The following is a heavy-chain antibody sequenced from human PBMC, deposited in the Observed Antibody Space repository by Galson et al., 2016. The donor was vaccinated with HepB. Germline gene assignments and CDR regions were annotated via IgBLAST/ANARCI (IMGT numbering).Heavy chain of an antibody. V-gene: IGHV1-46*03. D-gene: IGHD4-17*01. Sequence: SVKVSCKASGYIFSNYHLHWVRQAPGQGLEWMGAINPSDINTNYAQKFQGRVTMTSDTTTSTVYMELSRLRSDDPAVYYWARDRTVTTLLHYWGQGTLVTVSS. CDR1: GYIFSNYH. CDR2: INPSDINT. CDR3: ARDRTVTTLLHY. J-gene: IGHJ4*02.